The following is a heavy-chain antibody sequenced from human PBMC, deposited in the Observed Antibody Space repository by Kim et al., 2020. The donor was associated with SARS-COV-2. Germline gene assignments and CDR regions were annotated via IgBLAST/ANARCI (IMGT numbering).Heavy chain of an antibody. CDR2: ISGSSSTI. V-gene: IGHV3-48*02. Sequence: GGSLRLSCAASGFSFSSYSMNWVRQAPGKGLEWVSYISGSSSTIYYADSVKGRFTISRDNAKNSLYLQMNSLRDEDTTVYYCANSLSSSWYSFEYWGQGTLVTVSS. J-gene: IGHJ4*02. D-gene: IGHD6-13*01. CDR1: GFSFSSYS. CDR3: ANSLSSSWYSFEY.